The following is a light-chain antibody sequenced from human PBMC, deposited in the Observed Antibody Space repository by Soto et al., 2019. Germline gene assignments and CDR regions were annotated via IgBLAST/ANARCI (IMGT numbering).Light chain of an antibody. CDR3: QQYNTWTVT. J-gene: IGKJ4*01. CDR2: GTS. V-gene: IGKV3-15*01. Sequence: EIVMTHSPVTLSVSPGSRCNLSCRASQNISRSLAWYQQKTGQGPSLLIYGTSTGATGIPARLSGSGYGTELTLTINSLKSEDFEIYYCQQYNTWTVTFGGGTKVDI. CDR1: QNISRS.